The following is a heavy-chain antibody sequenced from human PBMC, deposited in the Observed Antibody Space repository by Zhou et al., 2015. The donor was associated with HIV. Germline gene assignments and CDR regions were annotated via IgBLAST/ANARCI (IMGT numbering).Heavy chain of an antibody. Sequence: QVQLVQSGAEVKKPGSSVKVSCKASGGTFSSYAISWVRQAPGQGLEWMGGIIPIFGTANYAQKFQGRVTITADESTSTAYMELSSLRSEDTAVYYCARGAGDLAAAGIGRNWFDPVGPGNPGPPS. V-gene: IGHV1-69*01. CDR1: GGTFSSYA. CDR2: IIPIFGTA. D-gene: IGHD6-13*01. CDR3: ARGAGDLAAAGIGRNWFDP. J-gene: IGHJ5*02.